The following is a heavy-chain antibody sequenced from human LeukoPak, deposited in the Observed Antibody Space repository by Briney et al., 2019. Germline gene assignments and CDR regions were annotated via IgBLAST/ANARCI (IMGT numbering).Heavy chain of an antibody. CDR1: GGPISSYY. CDR3: ARGDYGDYPFDY. J-gene: IGHJ4*02. V-gene: IGHV4-59*01. CDR2: IYYSGST. D-gene: IGHD4-17*01. Sequence: SETLSLTCTVSGGPISSYYWSWIRQPPGKGLEWIGYIYYSGSTNYNPSLKSRVTISVDTSKNQFSLKLSSVTAADTAVYYCARGDYGDYPFDYWGQGTLVTVSS.